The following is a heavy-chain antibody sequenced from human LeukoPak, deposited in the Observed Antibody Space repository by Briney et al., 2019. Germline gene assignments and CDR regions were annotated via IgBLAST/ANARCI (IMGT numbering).Heavy chain of an antibody. CDR2: INHSGGGT. CDR3: ARDISDSGRFVDY. CDR1: GYTFTGYY. V-gene: IGHV1-46*01. J-gene: IGHJ4*02. D-gene: IGHD1-26*01. Sequence: ASVKVSCKASGYTFTGYYSHWVRQARAQGLEWMGIINHSGGGTSYAQKFQGRVTMTRDMSTSTVYMELSSLRSEDTAVYYCARDISDSGRFVDYWGQGALVTVSS.